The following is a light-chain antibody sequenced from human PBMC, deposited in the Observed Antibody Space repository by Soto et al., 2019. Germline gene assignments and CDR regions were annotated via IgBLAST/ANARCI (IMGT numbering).Light chain of an antibody. Sequence: QSVLTQPPSASGTPGQRLIISCSGSTSNIGSHSVNWFQHLPGTAPRLLITTNNQRPSGVPDRFSAYKSDTSASLVISGLQSEDEAHYYCATWDDSLKGVFGTGTKLTVL. J-gene: IGLJ1*01. CDR3: ATWDDSLKGV. V-gene: IGLV1-44*01. CDR2: TNN. CDR1: TSNIGSHS.